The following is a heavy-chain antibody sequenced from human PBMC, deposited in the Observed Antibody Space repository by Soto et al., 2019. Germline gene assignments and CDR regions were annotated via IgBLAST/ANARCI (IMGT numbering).Heavy chain of an antibody. D-gene: IGHD3-3*01. J-gene: IGHJ1*01. CDR3: AKVSDDFWSGYSSNPDPKYFQH. CDR1: GFTFSSYA. V-gene: IGHV3-23*01. CDR2: ISGSGGST. Sequence: GGSLRLSCAASGFTFSSYAMSWVRQAPGKGLEWVSAISGSGGSTYYADSVKGRFTISRDNSKNTLYLQMNSLRAEDTAVYYCAKVSDDFWSGYSSNPDPKYFQHWGQGTLVTVSS.